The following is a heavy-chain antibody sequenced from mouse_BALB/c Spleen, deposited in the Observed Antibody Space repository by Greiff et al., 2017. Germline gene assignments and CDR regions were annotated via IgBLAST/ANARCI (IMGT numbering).Heavy chain of an antibody. Sequence: EVMLVESGGGLVQPGGSRKLSCAASGFTFSSFGMHWVRQAPEKGLEWVAYISSGSSTIYYADTVKGRFTISRDNPKNTLFLQMTSLRSEDTAMYYCARSLTPVVAPYLDYWGQGTTLTVSS. V-gene: IGHV5-17*02. D-gene: IGHD1-1*01. CDR1: GFTFSSFG. CDR3: ARSLTPVVAPYLDY. CDR2: ISSGSSTI. J-gene: IGHJ2*01.